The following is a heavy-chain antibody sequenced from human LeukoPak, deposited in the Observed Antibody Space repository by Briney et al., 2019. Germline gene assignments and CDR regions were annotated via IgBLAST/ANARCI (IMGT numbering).Heavy chain of an antibody. D-gene: IGHD2-2*01. CDR2: INPSGGST. V-gene: IGHV1-46*01. CDR3: ARDNIVVVPAASGKHHNLDY. CDR1: GFTFTNHA. J-gene: IGHJ4*02. Sequence: ASVKVSCKTSGFTFTNHAMHWVRQAPGQRLEWMGIINPSGGSTSYAQKFQGRVTMTRDTSTSTVYMELSSLRSEDTAVYYCARDNIVVVPAASGKHHNLDYWGQGTLVTVSS.